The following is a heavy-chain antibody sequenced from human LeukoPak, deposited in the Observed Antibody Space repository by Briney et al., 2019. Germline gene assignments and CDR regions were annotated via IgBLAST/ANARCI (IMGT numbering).Heavy chain of an antibody. Sequence: SETLSLTCTVSGGSISSYYWSWIRQPPGKGLEWIGYIYYSGSANYNPSLKSRVTISVDTPKNQFSLKLSSVTAADTAVYYCARLYSSSLTPYYYYGMDVWGQGTTVTVSS. CDR1: GGSISSYY. CDR3: ARLYSSSLTPYYYYGMDV. CDR2: IYYSGSA. D-gene: IGHD6-6*01. V-gene: IGHV4-59*08. J-gene: IGHJ6*02.